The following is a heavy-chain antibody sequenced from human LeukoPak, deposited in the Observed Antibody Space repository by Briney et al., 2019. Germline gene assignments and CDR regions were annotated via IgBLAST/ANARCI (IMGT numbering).Heavy chain of an antibody. CDR2: INQDGGTE. J-gene: IGHJ4*02. Sequence: GGSLRLSCAAYGFTFTNYWLTWVRQAPGKGLEWVADINQDGGTEYYVDSMKGRFTVSRDNAKNLVYLQINSLRAEDTAVYFCARHTLWRFDYWGQGALVTVSS. V-gene: IGHV3-7*01. CDR1: GFTFTNYW. D-gene: IGHD1-1*01. CDR3: ARHTLWRFDY.